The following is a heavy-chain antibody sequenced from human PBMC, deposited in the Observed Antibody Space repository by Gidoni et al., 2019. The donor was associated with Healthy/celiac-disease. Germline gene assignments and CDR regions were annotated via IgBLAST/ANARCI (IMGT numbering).Heavy chain of an antibody. Sequence: QVQLVQSGAEVKKPGACVKVFCKASGYNFTSYGISSVRQAPGQWLEWMGWISAYNGNTNYAQKLQCRVTMTTDTSTSTAYMELRSLRSDATAVYYCAREDNWNLVYYFDYWGQGTLVTVSS. D-gene: IGHD1-7*01. CDR1: GYNFTSYG. J-gene: IGHJ4*02. CDR3: AREDNWNLVYYFDY. V-gene: IGHV1-18*01. CDR2: ISAYNGNT.